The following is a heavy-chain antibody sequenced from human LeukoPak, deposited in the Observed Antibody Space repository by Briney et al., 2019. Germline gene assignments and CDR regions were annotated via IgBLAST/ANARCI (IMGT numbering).Heavy chain of an antibody. CDR2: IYYSGST. V-gene: IGHV4-59*01. CDR3: ARAGYGSGSYYNFHYYYYMDV. J-gene: IGHJ6*03. CDR1: GGSISSYY. Sequence: SETLSLTCTVSGGSISSYYWSWIRQPPGKGLEWIGDIYYSGSTNYNPSLKSRVTISVDTSKNQLSLKLSSVTAADTAVYYCARAGYGSGSYYNFHYYYYMDVWGKGTTVTVSS. D-gene: IGHD3-10*01.